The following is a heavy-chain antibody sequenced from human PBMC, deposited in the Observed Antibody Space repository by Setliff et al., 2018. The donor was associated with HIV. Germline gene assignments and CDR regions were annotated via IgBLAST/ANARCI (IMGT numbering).Heavy chain of an antibody. CDR2: IYYTGST. V-gene: IGHV4-59*01. CDR3: ARNSQKGIQSLLLAS. J-gene: IGHJ4*02. D-gene: IGHD1-1*01. CDR1: GGSISTYF. Sequence: PSETLSLTCTVSGGSISTYFWGWVRQTPGKGLEWIGYIYYTGSTSYNPSFRSRVTISVDTSKNQFSLMLDSVTAADTAVYYCARNSQKGIQSLLLASWGPGTLVTV.